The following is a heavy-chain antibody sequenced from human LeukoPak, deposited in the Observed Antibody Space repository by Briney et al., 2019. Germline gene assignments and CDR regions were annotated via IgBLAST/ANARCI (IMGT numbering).Heavy chain of an antibody. CDR1: GLTFNSHA. J-gene: IGHJ4*02. CDR3: ATHYYDSKNY. CDR2: ISSSGGTI. Sequence: PGGSLRLSCAASGLTFNSHAMNWVRQAPGKGLEWVSYISSSGGTIYYADSVKGRFTISRDNAKNPLYLQMNSLRAEDTAVYYCATHYYDSKNYWGQGTLVTVSS. D-gene: IGHD3-22*01. V-gene: IGHV3-48*03.